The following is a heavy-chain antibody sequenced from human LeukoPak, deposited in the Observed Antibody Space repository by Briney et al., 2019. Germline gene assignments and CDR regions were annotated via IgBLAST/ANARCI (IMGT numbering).Heavy chain of an antibody. V-gene: IGHV7-4-1*02. J-gene: IGHJ4*02. CDR3: ARGYDSSGYFSD. CDR2: IDTNTGNP. D-gene: IGHD3-22*01. Sequence: GASMKVSFKASGYTFSSNAINWVRQAPGQGLEWMGWIDTNTGNPTYAQGFTGQFVFSLDTSVSTAYLQISSLKAEDTAEYFCARGYDSSGYFSDWGQGTLVTVSS. CDR1: GYTFSSNA.